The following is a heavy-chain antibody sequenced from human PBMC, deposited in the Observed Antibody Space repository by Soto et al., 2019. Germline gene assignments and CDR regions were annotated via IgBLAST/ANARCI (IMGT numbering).Heavy chain of an antibody. CDR1: GFTFSNYA. J-gene: IGHJ4*02. D-gene: IGHD1-26*01. Sequence: GSLRLSCAVSGFTFSNYAMNWVRQAPGKGLEWVSSISSSSSYIYYADSVKGRFTISRDNAKNSLYLQMNSLRAEDTAVYYCARDSKVGASPLDYWGQGTLVTVS. CDR2: ISSSSSYI. V-gene: IGHV3-21*01. CDR3: ARDSKVGASPLDY.